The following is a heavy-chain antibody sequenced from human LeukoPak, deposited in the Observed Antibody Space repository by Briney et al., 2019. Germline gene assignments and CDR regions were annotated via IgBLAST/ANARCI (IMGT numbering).Heavy chain of an antibody. CDR3: ANTYCSNTSCHYYYYYYMDV. CDR2: IRYDGSNK. J-gene: IGHJ6*03. Sequence: GGSLRLSCAASGFTFSSYGMHWVRQAPGKGLEWVAFIRYDGSNKYYADSVKGRFTISRDNSKNTLYLQMNSLRAEDTAVYYCANTYCSNTSCHYYYYYYMDVWGKGTTVTVSS. D-gene: IGHD2-2*01. CDR1: GFTFSSYG. V-gene: IGHV3-30*02.